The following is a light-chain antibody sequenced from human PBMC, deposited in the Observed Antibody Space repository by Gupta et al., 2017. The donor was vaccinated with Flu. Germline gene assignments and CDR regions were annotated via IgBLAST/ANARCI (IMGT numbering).Light chain of an antibody. CDR1: QDISNY. J-gene: IGKJ5*01. CDR3: QQVNSYPIT. CDR2: AAS. Sequence: DIQLTQSPSFLSTSVGGRVTITCRASQDISNYLAWYQQKSGKAPKLLIYAASTLQPGVPSRFSGSGSETEFTLTISSLQPEDFATYYCQQVNSYPITFGQGTRLEIK. V-gene: IGKV1-9*01.